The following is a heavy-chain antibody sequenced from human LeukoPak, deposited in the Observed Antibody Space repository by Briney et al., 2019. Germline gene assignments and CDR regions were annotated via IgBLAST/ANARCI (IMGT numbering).Heavy chain of an antibody. Sequence: PGGSLRLSCAASGFTFSSYWMSWVRQAPGKRLEWVANIKQDGSEKYYVDSVKGRFTISRDNAKNSLYLQMNSLRAEDTAVYYCATGLRHTYYYYGMDVWGQGTTVTVPS. V-gene: IGHV3-7*01. CDR1: GFTFSSYW. CDR2: IKQDGSEK. CDR3: ATGLRHTYYYYGMDV. D-gene: IGHD4-17*01. J-gene: IGHJ6*02.